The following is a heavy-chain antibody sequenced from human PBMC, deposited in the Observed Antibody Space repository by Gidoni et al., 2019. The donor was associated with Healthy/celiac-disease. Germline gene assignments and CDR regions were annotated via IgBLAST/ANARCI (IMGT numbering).Heavy chain of an antibody. J-gene: IGHJ4*02. Sequence: QLQLQESGPGLVKPSETLSLTCTVSGGSISSSSYYWGWIRQPPGKGLEWIGSIYYSGSTYYNPPLKSRVTISVDTSKNQFSLKLSSVTAADTAVYYCARDYGGMYYFDYWGQGTLVTVSS. CDR1: GGSISSSSYY. CDR3: ARDYGGMYYFDY. D-gene: IGHD4-17*01. CDR2: IYYSGST. V-gene: IGHV4-39*02.